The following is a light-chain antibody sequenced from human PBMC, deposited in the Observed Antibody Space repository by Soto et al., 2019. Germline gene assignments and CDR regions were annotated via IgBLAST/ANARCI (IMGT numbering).Light chain of an antibody. CDR2: DAS. CDR1: QSVSSY. J-gene: IGKJ1*01. CDR3: QQRSNWPPTWT. V-gene: IGKV3-11*01. Sequence: EIVLIQSPATLSLSPGERATLSCRASQSVSSYLAWYQQKPGQAPRLLIYDASNRATGIPARFSGSGSGTDFTLTISSLEPEDFAVYYCQQRSNWPPTWTFGQGTKVDIK.